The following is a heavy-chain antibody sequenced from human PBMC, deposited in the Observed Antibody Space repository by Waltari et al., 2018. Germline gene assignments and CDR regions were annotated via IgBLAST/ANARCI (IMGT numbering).Heavy chain of an antibody. CDR3: ASHFEDYYYYMDV. CDR2: IGANGDYI. V-gene: IGHV3-21*04. J-gene: IGHJ6*03. CDR1: GFSFHSYT. Sequence: EVQLVESGGGLVTPGESLRLSCVASGFSFHSYTMNWVRQAPGKGLEWVSSIGANGDYIYYADSVRGRFTTPRDNARNSLYLQMTSLRVDDSAIYFCASHFEDYYYYMDVWGKGTTVTVSS.